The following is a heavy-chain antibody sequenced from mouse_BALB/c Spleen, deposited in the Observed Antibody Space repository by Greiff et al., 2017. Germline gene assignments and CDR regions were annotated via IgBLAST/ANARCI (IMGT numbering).Heavy chain of an antibody. V-gene: IGHV6-6*02. D-gene: IGHD2-2*01. CDR2: IRLKSNNYAT. J-gene: IGHJ4*01. CDR1: GFTFSNYW. Sequence: EVKVEESGGGLVQPGGSMKLSCVASGFTFSNYWMNWVRQSPEKGLEWVAEIRLKSNNYATHYAESVKGRFTISRDDSKSSVYLQMNNLRAEDTGIYYCTRLWLGDYYAMDYWGQGTSVTVSS. CDR3: TRLWLGDYYAMDY.